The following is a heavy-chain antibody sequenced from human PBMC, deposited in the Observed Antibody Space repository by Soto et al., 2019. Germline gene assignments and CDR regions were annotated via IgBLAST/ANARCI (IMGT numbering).Heavy chain of an antibody. CDR2: ISGSGGST. Sequence: EVQLLESGGGLVQPGGSLRLSCAASGFTFSSYAMSWVRQAPGKGLEWVSAISGSGGSTYYADSVKGRFTISRDNSKNTLYLQMNSLRAEDTAVYYWALGSWSGYYRYYYGMDVWVQGTTVTVSS. V-gene: IGHV3-23*01. J-gene: IGHJ6*02. CDR3: ALGSWSGYYRYYYGMDV. D-gene: IGHD3-3*01. CDR1: GFTFSSYA.